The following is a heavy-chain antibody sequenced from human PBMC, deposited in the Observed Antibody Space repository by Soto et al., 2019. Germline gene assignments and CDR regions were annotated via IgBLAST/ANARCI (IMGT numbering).Heavy chain of an antibody. CDR3: ARGKLVWYGDLTPNHSDMDV. CDR1: GGSFDDFY. J-gene: IGHJ6*02. D-gene: IGHD3-10*01. V-gene: IGHV4-34*02. CDR2: ISHDGGT. Sequence: QVQLQQWGAGLLRPSETLSLTCAFYGGSFDDFYWSWVRQSPGKGLEWVGEISHDGGTNYSPSLASRVSISVDTSKNQFSLHLRSVTAADTGLYYCARGKLVWYGDLTPNHSDMDVWGQGTTVTVSS.